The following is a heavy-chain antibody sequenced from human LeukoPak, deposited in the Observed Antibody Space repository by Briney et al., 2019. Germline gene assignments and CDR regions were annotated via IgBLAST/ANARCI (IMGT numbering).Heavy chain of an antibody. CDR3: ARVRDGYNDAYDI. Sequence: ASVKVSCKASGYTFTNYYMHWVRQAPGQGLEWMGIINPSGGNTNYTQNFQGRVTMTRDTSTSTVYMELSSLRSEDTAVYYCARVRDGYNDAYDIWGQGTMVTVPS. J-gene: IGHJ3*02. V-gene: IGHV1-46*01. D-gene: IGHD5-24*01. CDR1: GYTFTNYY. CDR2: INPSGGNT.